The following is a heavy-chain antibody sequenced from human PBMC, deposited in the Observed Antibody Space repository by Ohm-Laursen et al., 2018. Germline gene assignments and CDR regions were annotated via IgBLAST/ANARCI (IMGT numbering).Heavy chain of an antibody. J-gene: IGHJ4*02. Sequence: SLRLSCAASGFTFSSYGMHWVRQAPGKGLEWVANIQQDGSAQYYVDSVKGRFTISRDNAKNTLYLQMNTLRAEDTAVYYCAGGIAVGGWSGFDYWGQGTLVTVSS. CDR3: AGGIAVGGWSGFDY. CDR2: IQQDGSAQ. CDR1: GFTFSSYG. V-gene: IGHV3-7*01. D-gene: IGHD6-19*01.